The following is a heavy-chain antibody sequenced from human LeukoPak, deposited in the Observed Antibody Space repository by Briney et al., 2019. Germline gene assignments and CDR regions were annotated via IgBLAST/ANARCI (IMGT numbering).Heavy chain of an antibody. J-gene: IGHJ5*02. V-gene: IGHV3-74*01. CDR3: TRDLTA. Sequence: GGSLRLSCAASGFIFSNYWMNWVRQAPGKGLVWVSRINSDGSTTNYADSVKGRFTISRDNAKNTLYLQMNSLRAEDTGVYYCTRDLTAWGQGTLVTVSS. CDR2: INSDGSTT. D-gene: IGHD3-9*01. CDR1: GFIFSNYW.